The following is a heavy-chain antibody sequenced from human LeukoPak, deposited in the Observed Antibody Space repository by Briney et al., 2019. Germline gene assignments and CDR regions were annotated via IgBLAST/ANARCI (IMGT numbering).Heavy chain of an antibody. Sequence: PSETLSLTCAVSGGSISSSNWWSWVRQPPGKGLEWIGEIYHSGSTNYNPSLKSRVTISVDKSKNQFSLKLSSVTAADTAVYYCARVIMDTAMAFDYWGQGTLVTVSS. J-gene: IGHJ4*02. CDR2: IYHSGST. CDR1: GGSISSSNW. CDR3: ARVIMDTAMAFDY. V-gene: IGHV4-4*02. D-gene: IGHD5-18*01.